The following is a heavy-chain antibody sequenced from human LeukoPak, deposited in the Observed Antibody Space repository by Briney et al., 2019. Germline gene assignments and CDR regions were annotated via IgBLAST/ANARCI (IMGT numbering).Heavy chain of an antibody. J-gene: IGHJ4*02. CDR3: ARGPGVRGSYYHY. V-gene: IGHV3-30-3*01. CDR1: GFTFGHYS. D-gene: IGHD1-26*01. CDR2: ISYDGSNK. Sequence: PGGSLRLSCAASGFTFGHYSLSWVRQAPGKGLEWVAVISYDGSNKYYADSVKGRFTISRDNSKNTLYLQMNSLRAEDTAVYYCARGPGVRGSYYHYWGQGTLVTVSS.